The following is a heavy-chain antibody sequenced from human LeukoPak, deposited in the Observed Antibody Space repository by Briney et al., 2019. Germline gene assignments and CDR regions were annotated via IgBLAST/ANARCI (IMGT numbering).Heavy chain of an antibody. CDR3: ARGTKMVYAIFDY. V-gene: IGHV3-66*01. CDR2: IYSGGST. J-gene: IGHJ4*02. CDR1: GFTVSSNY. Sequence: GGSLRLSCAASGFTVSSNYMSWVRQAPGKGLEWVSVIYSGGSTYYADPVKGRFTISRDNSKNTLYLQMNSLRAEDTAVYYCARGTKMVYAIFDYWGQGTLVTVSS. D-gene: IGHD2-8*01.